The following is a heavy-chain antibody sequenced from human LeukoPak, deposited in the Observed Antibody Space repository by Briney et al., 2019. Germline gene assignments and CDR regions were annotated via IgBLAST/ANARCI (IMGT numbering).Heavy chain of an antibody. V-gene: IGHV4-34*01. CDR3: ARSWGYRAALDY. Sequence: SETLSLTCAVYGGSFSGYYWSWIRQPPGKGLEWIGEINHSGSTNYNPSLKSRVTISVDTSKNQFSLKLSSVTAADTAVYYCARSWGYRAALDYWGQGTLVTVSS. CDR2: INHSGST. D-gene: IGHD5-12*01. CDR1: GGSFSGYY. J-gene: IGHJ4*02.